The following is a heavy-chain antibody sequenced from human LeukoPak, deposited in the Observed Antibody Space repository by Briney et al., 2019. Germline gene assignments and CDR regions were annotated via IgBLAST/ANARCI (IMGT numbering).Heavy chain of an antibody. D-gene: IGHD6-13*01. CDR1: GGSFSGYY. V-gene: IGHV4-34*01. CDR2: INHSGST. Sequence: SETLPLTCAVYGGSFSGYYWSWLRQPPGKGLEWFGEINHSGSTNYNPSLKSRVTISVDTSKNQFSLKLSSVTAADTAVYYCARGALYSSSWYPGGRQYFDYWGQGTLVTVSS. J-gene: IGHJ4*02. CDR3: ARGALYSSSWYPGGRQYFDY.